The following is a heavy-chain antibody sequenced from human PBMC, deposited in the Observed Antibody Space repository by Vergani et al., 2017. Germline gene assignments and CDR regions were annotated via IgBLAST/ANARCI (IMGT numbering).Heavy chain of an antibody. J-gene: IGHJ5*02. CDR1: GYTFTGYY. CDR3: ARGTRERVGAKSWFDP. CDR2: INPNSGGT. V-gene: IGHV1-2*04. D-gene: IGHD1-26*01. Sequence: QVQLVQSGAEVKKPGASVKVSCKASGYTFTGYYMHWVRQAPGQGLEWMGWINPNSGGTNYEQKFPGWVTMTRDTSISTAYRERSRLRSDGTAVYYCARGTRERVGAKSWFDPWGQGTLVTVSS.